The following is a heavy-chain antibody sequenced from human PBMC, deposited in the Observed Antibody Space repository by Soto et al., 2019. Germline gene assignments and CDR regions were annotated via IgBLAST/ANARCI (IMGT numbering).Heavy chain of an antibody. Sequence: QLQLQESGPGLVKPSETLSLTCTVSGGSISSSSYYWGWIRQPPGKGLEWIGSIYYSGSTYYNPSLKSRVTISVDTSKNQFSLKLSSVTAADTAVYYCARQGWLRSPNWFDPWGQGTLVTVSS. D-gene: IGHD5-12*01. CDR2: IYYSGST. J-gene: IGHJ5*02. CDR1: GGSISSSSYY. CDR3: ARQGWLRSPNWFDP. V-gene: IGHV4-39*01.